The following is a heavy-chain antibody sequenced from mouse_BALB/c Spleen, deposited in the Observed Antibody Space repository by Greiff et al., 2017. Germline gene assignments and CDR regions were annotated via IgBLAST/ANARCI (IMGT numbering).Heavy chain of an antibody. CDR1: GFSLSRYS. CDR3: ARNGDGYPAWFAY. J-gene: IGHJ3*01. V-gene: IGHV2-6-4*01. CDR2: IWGGGST. D-gene: IGHD2-3*01. Sequence: VQVVESGPGLVAPSQSLSITCTVSGFSLSRYSVHWVRQPPGKGLEWLGMIWGGGSTDYNSALKSRLSISKDNSKSQVFLKMNSLQTDDTAMYYCARNGDGYPAWFAYWGQGTLVTVSA.